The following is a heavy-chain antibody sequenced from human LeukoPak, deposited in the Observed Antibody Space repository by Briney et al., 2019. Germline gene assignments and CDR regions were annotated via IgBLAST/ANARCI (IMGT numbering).Heavy chain of an antibody. CDR3: ARAGGYYAFDI. CDR2: IGTAGDT. Sequence: GGSLRLSCAASGFTFSSYDMHWVRQAPGKGLEWVSAIGTAGDTYYPGSVKGRFTISRENAKNSLYLQMNSLRAGDTAVYYCARAGGYYAFDIWGQGTMVTVSS. CDR1: GFTFSSYD. J-gene: IGHJ3*02. V-gene: IGHV3-13*01. D-gene: IGHD2-21*02.